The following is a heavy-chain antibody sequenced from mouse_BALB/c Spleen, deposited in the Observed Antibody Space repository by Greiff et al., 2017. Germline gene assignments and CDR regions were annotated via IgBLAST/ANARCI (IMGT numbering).Heavy chain of an antibody. J-gene: IGHJ4*01. CDR2: INPGSGGT. V-gene: IGHV1-54*01. D-gene: IGHD2-3*01. CDR1: GYAFTNYL. Sequence: QVQLKQSGAELVRPGTSVKVSCKASGYAFTNYLIAWVKQRPGQGLEWIGAINPGSGGTNYNEKFKGKATLTADKSSSTAYMQLSSLTSDDSAVYFCAREGDDGYPYYCAMDYWGQGTSVTVSS. CDR3: AREGDDGYPYYCAMDY.